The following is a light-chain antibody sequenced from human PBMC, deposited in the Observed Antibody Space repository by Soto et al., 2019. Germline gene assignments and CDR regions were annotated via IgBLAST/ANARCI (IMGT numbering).Light chain of an antibody. CDR3: QQYNSYSWT. V-gene: IGKV1-5*03. J-gene: IGKJ1*01. CDR2: KAS. Sequence: DLQMTQSPSTLSASVGARVTITCRASQSISSWLAWYQQKPGKAPNLLIYKASSLESGVPSRFSGSGSGTELTITISSLQPDDFETYYCQQYNSYSWTFGQGTKVDI. CDR1: QSISSW.